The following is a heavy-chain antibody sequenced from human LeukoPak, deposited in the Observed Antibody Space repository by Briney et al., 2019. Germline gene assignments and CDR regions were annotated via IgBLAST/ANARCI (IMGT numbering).Heavy chain of an antibody. Sequence: SETLSLTCTVSGGSISSSSYYWGWIRQPPGKGLEWIGSIYYSGSTYYNPSLKSRVTISVDTSKNQFSLKLSSVTAADTAVYYCARVTSITGTTDIWGQGTMVTVSS. CDR1: GGSISSSSYY. CDR3: ARVTSITGTTDI. CDR2: IYYSGST. D-gene: IGHD1-7*01. J-gene: IGHJ3*02. V-gene: IGHV4-39*01.